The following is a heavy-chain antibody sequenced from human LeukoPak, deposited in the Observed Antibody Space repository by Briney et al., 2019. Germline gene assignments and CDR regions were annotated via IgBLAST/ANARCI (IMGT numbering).Heavy chain of an antibody. CDR1: GFTFSGYW. V-gene: IGHV3-7*01. Sequence: GGSLRLSCAASGFTFSGYWMSWVRQTPEKGLEWVANIKHDGYEKYYVDSVKGRFTISRDNAKNSLYLQMNSLRADDTAIYYCARDKIVGPTTLDYWGQGTLVTVSS. D-gene: IGHD1-26*01. CDR3: ARDKIVGPTTLDY. J-gene: IGHJ4*02. CDR2: IKHDGYEK.